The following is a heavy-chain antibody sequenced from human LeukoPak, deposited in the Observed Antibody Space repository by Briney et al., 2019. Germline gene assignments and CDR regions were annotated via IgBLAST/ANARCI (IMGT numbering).Heavy chain of an antibody. V-gene: IGHV4-59*01. D-gene: IGHD3-22*01. CDR1: GGSISSYY. CDR3: ARSPSGYRFDS. J-gene: IGHJ4*02. Sequence: PSETLSLTRTVSGGSISSYYWSWIRQPPGKGLEWIGYIYYTGSTSYNPSLKSRVAISMDTSKNQFTLKLTSVTAADTAVYYCARSPSGYRFDSWGQGTLVTVSS. CDR2: IYYTGST.